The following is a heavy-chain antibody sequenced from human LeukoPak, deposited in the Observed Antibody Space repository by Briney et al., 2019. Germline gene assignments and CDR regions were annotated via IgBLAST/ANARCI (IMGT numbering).Heavy chain of an antibody. CDR3: AKGEHYYYDSTTFDY. Sequence: PGRSLRLSCAASGFTFSSYGMHWVRQAPGKGLEWVAVISYDGSNKYYADSVKGRFTISRDNSKNTLYLQMNSLRAEDTAVYYCAKGEHYYYDSTTFDYWGQGTLVTVSS. V-gene: IGHV3-30*18. CDR2: ISYDGSNK. CDR1: GFTFSSYG. D-gene: IGHD3-22*01. J-gene: IGHJ4*02.